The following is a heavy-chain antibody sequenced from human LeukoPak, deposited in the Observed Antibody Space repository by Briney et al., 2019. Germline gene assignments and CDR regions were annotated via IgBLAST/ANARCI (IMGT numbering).Heavy chain of an antibody. Sequence: GGSLRLSCAASGFTFSSYSMNWVRQAPGKGLEWVSSISSSSSYIYYADSVKGRFTISRDNAKNSLYLQMSSLRAEDTAVYYCARKVRGVIIRFGMDGWGKGTTVTVSS. CDR1: GFTFSSYS. V-gene: IGHV3-21*01. CDR2: ISSSSSYI. CDR3: ARKVRGVIIRFGMDG. J-gene: IGHJ6*01. D-gene: IGHD3-10*01.